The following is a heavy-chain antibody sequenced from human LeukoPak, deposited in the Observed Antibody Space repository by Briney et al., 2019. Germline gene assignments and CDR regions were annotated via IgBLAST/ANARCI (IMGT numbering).Heavy chain of an antibody. CDR2: ISTSSNYI. CDR1: GFTFSTYS. D-gene: IGHD1-20*01. CDR3: ARDNWIEAHYFDY. V-gene: IGHV3-21*01. Sequence: GESLRLSCVASGFTFSTYSMNWVRQAPGKGLEWVSFISTSSNYIYYADSVKGRFTISRDNAKNSLYLQMNSLRAEDTAVYYCARDNWIEAHYFDYWGQGTLVTVSS. J-gene: IGHJ4*02.